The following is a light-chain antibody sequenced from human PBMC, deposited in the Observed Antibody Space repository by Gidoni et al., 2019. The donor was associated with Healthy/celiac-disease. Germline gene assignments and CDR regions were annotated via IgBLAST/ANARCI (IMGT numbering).Light chain of an antibody. CDR3: QSADSSGTPVV. CDR2: KDS. J-gene: IGLJ2*01. CDR1: ALPKQY. V-gene: IGLV3-25*02. Sequence: SYELTQPPSVSVSPGQTARITCSGDALPKQYAYWYQQKPGQAPVLVIYKDSDRPSGIPERFSGSSSGTTVTLTISGGQAEDEADYYCQSADSSGTPVVFGGGTKLTVL.